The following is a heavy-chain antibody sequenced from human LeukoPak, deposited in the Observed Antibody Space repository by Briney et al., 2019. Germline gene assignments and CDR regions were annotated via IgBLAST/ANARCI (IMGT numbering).Heavy chain of an antibody. D-gene: IGHD6-13*01. Sequence: ASETLSLTCTVSGGSISSSSYYWGWIRQPPGKGLEWIGSIYYSGSTYYNPSYRSRVSISIDTSKNQFSLNLSSVTAADTAVYYCSRRAAGAFDYWGQGTLVTVSS. CDR1: GGSISSSSYY. V-gene: IGHV4-39*01. CDR3: SRRAAGAFDY. J-gene: IGHJ4*02. CDR2: IYYSGST.